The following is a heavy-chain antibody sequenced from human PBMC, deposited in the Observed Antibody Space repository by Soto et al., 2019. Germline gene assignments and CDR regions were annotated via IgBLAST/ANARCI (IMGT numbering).Heavy chain of an antibody. CDR3: IMVVAADYYYYGMDV. D-gene: IGHD2-15*01. V-gene: IGHV1-69*02. J-gene: IGHJ6*02. CDR2: IIPILGIA. Sequence: SVKVSCKASGGTFSSYTISWVRQAPGQGLEWMGRIIPILGIANYAQKFQGRVTITADKSTSTAYMELSSLRSEDTAVYYCIMVVAADYYYYGMDVWGQGTTVTVSS. CDR1: GGTFSSYT.